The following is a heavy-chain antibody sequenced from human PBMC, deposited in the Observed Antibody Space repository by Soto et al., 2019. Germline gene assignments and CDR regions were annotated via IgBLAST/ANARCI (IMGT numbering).Heavy chain of an antibody. Sequence: GGSLILSCAASGFTFSDYYMSWIRQAPGKGLEYISYISSSSGSTNYADSVKGRFTISRDNAKNSLYLQMSSLRAEDTAVYYCARDRGGYDRLYYYHGMDVWGQGTTVTVSS. D-gene: IGHD5-12*01. J-gene: IGHJ6*02. CDR2: ISSSSGST. CDR3: ARDRGGYDRLYYYHGMDV. CDR1: GFTFSDYY. V-gene: IGHV3-11*06.